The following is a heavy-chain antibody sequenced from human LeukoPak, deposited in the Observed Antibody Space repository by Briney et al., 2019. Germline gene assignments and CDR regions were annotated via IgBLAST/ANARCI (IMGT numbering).Heavy chain of an antibody. CDR1: GFTFSSYA. D-gene: IGHD3-16*02. V-gene: IGHV3-30-3*01. Sequence: GGSLRLSCAASGFTFSSYAMHWVRQAPGKGLEWVAVISYDGSNKYYADSVKGRFTISRDNSKNTQYLQMNSLRAEDTAVYYCASARGSYRSDFDYWGQGTLVTVSS. J-gene: IGHJ4*02. CDR2: ISYDGSNK. CDR3: ASARGSYRSDFDY.